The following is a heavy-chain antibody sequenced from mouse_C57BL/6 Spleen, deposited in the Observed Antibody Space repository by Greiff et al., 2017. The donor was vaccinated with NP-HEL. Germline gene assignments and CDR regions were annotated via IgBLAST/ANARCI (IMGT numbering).Heavy chain of an antibody. CDR2: ISYSGST. D-gene: IGHD1-1*01. Sequence: EVQLQESGPGMVKPSQSLSLTCTVTGYSITSGYDWHWIRHFPGNKLEWMGYISYSGSTNYNPSLKSRISITHDTSKNHFFLKLNSVTTEDTATYYCARAGYGSSYGYFDVWGTGTTVTVSS. CDR1: GYSITSGYD. V-gene: IGHV3-1*01. J-gene: IGHJ1*03. CDR3: ARAGYGSSYGYFDV.